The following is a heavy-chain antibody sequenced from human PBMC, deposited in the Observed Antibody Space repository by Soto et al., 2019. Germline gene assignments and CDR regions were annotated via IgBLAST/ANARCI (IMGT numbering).Heavy chain of an antibody. CDR2: FNHSGSA. J-gene: IGHJ5*02. D-gene: IGHD2-15*01. V-gene: IGHV4-34*01. Sequence: SETLSLTCAVYGGSFSDYYWSWIRQPPGKGLVWFGVFNHSGSANYNPSLKSRFTISADTSKNQFSLKLSFVTAADTAVYYCARGRAYCSGGSCYNWFDPWGQGTLVTVSS. CDR3: ARGRAYCSGGSCYNWFDP. CDR1: GGSFSDYY.